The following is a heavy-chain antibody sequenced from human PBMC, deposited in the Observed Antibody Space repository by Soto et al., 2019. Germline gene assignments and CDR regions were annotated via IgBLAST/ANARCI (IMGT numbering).Heavy chain of an antibody. V-gene: IGHV3-30*18. D-gene: IGHD3-22*01. Sequence: LRLSCAASGFTFSSYGMHWVRQAPGKGLEWVAVISYDGSNKYYADSVKGRFTISRDNSKNTLYLQMNSLRAEDTAVYYCAKDIRGSSGYYHLYYYYYGMDVWGQGTTVTVSS. J-gene: IGHJ6*02. CDR1: GFTFSSYG. CDR3: AKDIRGSSGYYHLYYYYYGMDV. CDR2: ISYDGSNK.